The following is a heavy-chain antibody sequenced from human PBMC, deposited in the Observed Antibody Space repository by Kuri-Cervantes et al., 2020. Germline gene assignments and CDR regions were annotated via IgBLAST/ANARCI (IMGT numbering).Heavy chain of an antibody. CDR3: VGDNSSGWSLFYYFDY. D-gene: IGHD6-19*01. CDR1: GYSISSGYY. V-gene: IGHV4-38-2*02. CDR2: IYHSGST. Sequence: SETLSLTCAVFGYSISSGYYLGWIRQPPGKGLVWIGSIYHSGSTYYNPSLKSRVTISIDTSKNQFSLKLSSVTAADTAVYYCVGDNSSGWSLFYYFDYWGQGTLVTVSS. J-gene: IGHJ4*02.